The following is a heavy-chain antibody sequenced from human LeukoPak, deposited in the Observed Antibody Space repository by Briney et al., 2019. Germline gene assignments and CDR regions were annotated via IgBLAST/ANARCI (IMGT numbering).Heavy chain of an antibody. CDR3: ARDSRDQQQLVIGLGMDV. V-gene: IGHV1-18*01. CDR1: GYTCTSYG. CDR2: MSAYNGNT. J-gene: IGHJ6*02. D-gene: IGHD6-13*01. Sequence: GASVTVSCKASGYTCTSYGISWVRKAPRQGLEWMGWMSAYNGNTNYAQKLQGRGTMTTDTSTSTAYMELRSLRSDDTAVYYCARDSRDQQQLVIGLGMDVWGQGTTVTVSS.